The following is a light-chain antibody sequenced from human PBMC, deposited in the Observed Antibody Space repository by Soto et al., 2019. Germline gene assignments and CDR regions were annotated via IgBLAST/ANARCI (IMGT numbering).Light chain of an antibody. J-gene: IGKJ4*01. Sequence: VIWMTQSPSLLSASTGDRVTISCRMSQGISSYLAWYQQKPGKAPELLIYAASTLQSGVPARFSGSGFGTEFILTISSLQSADFAVYYCQQYNNWPPRLTFGGGTKVDIK. V-gene: IGKV1D-8*03. CDR3: QQYNNWPPRLT. CDR1: QGISSY. CDR2: AAS.